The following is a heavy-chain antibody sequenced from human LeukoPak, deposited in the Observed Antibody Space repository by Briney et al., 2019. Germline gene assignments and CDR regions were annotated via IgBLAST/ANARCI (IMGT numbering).Heavy chain of an antibody. CDR2: MCPSGRT. V-gene: IGHV4-4*08. CDR1: NDSTSSYC. J-gene: IGHJ5*02. CDR3: ATSYDGKTAPYDL. D-gene: IGHD4-23*01. Sequence: PSETLSLTCTVSNDSTSSYCCSWVRQPPGKGLEWIGFMCPSGRTDYNPSLKSRVTMSIDTSKNQLSMELRFLTAADTAVYYCATSYDGKTAPYDLWGHGTLVTVSS.